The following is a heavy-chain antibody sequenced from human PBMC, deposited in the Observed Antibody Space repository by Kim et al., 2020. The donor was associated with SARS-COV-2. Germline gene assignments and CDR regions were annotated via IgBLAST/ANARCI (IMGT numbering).Heavy chain of an antibody. J-gene: IGHJ6*02. CDR2: VNIDGKTI. V-gene: IGHV3-74*01. Sequence: GSLRLSCATSGFTFSSYWIHWVRQAPGKGLVWVSRVNIDGKTINYADSVKGRFTISRDNAKNTLYLQMNSLRADDTAVYYCAREPNYYYYYAMDVWGQG. CDR3: AREPNYYYYYAMDV. CDR1: GFTFSSYW.